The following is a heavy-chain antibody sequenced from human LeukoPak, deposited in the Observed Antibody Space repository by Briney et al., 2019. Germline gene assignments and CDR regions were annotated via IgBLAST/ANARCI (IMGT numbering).Heavy chain of an antibody. D-gene: IGHD2-2*01. CDR3: ARDHEVVVVPAAMGSTDV. Sequence: ASVKVSCKASGYTFTGYYMHWVRQAPGQGLEWMGWINPNSGGTNYAQKFQGRVTMTRDTSISTAYMELSRLRSDDTAVYYCARDHEVVVVPAAMGSTDVWGKGTTVTVSS. J-gene: IGHJ6*04. CDR1: GYTFTGYY. CDR2: INPNSGGT. V-gene: IGHV1-2*02.